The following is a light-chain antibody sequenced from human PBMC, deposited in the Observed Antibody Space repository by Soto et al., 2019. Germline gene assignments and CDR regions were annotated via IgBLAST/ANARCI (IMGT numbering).Light chain of an antibody. CDR1: QNVNSN. J-gene: IGKJ1*01. CDR3: QQYNNWPWT. V-gene: IGKV3-15*01. Sequence: EIVMTQSPATLSVSPGERATLSCRASQNVNSNLTWYQQKPGQAPRLHSYGASTRATGITARFSGSGSGTEVTLTISSLQSEDFASYYCQQYNNWPWTFGQGIKVEIK. CDR2: GAS.